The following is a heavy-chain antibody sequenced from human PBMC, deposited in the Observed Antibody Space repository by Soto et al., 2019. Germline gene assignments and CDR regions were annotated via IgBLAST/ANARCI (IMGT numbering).Heavy chain of an antibody. J-gene: IGHJ4*02. CDR3: ARDTGTTFRFDY. V-gene: IGHV4-31*03. CDR2: IYYSGST. Sequence: QVQLQESGPGLVKPSQTLSLTCTVSGGSISSGGYYWSWIRQHPGKGLEWIGYIYYSGSTHYNPSLESRVTISVDTSKNQFSLKLSSVTAADTAVYYCARDTGTTFRFDYWGQGTLVTVSS. CDR1: GGSISSGGYY. D-gene: IGHD1-1*01.